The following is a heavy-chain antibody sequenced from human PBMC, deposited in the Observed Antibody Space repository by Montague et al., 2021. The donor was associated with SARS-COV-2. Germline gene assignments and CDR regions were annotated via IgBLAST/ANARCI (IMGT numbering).Heavy chain of an antibody. J-gene: IGHJ4*02. CDR2: INHSGGT. V-gene: IGHV4-34*01. CDR3: ARGLGRPGTIFGVALY. CDR1: GGSFSGYY. D-gene: IGHD3-3*01. Sequence: SETRSLTCGVYGGSFSGYYWSWIRQPPGKGLQWIGGINHSGGTNYNSSLNSRGTISLDTSKNQFSLKLTSVSAADTAVYYCARGLGRPGTIFGVALYWGQGTLVTVSS.